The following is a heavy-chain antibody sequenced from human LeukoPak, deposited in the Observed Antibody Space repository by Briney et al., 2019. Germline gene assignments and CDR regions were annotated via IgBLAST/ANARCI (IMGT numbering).Heavy chain of an antibody. CDR2: ISSSSSYI. J-gene: IGHJ4*02. CDR3: ASWSKCSGGSCYSWNDY. D-gene: IGHD2-15*01. Sequence: PGRSLRLPCAASGFTFSSYSMNWVRQAPGKGLEWVSSISSSSSYIYYADSVKGRFTISRDNAKNSLYLQMNSLRAEDTAVYYCASWSKCSGGSCYSWNDYWGQGTLVTVSS. CDR1: GFTFSSYS. V-gene: IGHV3-21*01.